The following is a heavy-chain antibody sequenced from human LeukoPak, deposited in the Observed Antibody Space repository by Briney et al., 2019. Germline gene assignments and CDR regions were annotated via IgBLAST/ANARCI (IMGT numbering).Heavy chain of an antibody. CDR2: IVPMIGLT. Sequence: GASVKVSCKPSGGSGITYSISWVRQAPGKGLEYMGRIVPMIGLTDYAQKFQGRVTISADTSTGTTYMDLNILRSDDTAVYYCATLGEGEKASMSVVGLSGVDSWGQGTLITVSS. CDR3: ATLGEGEKASMSVVGLSGVDS. CDR1: GGSGITYS. V-gene: IGHV1-69*02. D-gene: IGHD3-16*01. J-gene: IGHJ4*02.